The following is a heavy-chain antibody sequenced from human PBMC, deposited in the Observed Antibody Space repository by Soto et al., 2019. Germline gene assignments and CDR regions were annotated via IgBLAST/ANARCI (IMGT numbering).Heavy chain of an antibody. D-gene: IGHD3-10*01. Sequence: EVQLLESGGGLVQPGGSLRLSCEASGFTFNNYAMTWVRQAPGKGLEWVSAISAGGDITSYADSVKGRFTVSGDSSKNRLYMQMSSLRAEDTALYYCAKGRGGSGSLTPRVDFWGQGTLVTVSS. CDR2: ISAGGDIT. CDR1: GFTFNNYA. V-gene: IGHV3-23*01. J-gene: IGHJ4*02. CDR3: AKGRGGSGSLTPRVDF.